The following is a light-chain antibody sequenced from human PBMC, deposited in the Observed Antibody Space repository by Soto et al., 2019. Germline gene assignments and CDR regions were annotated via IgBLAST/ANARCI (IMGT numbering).Light chain of an antibody. CDR2: GAS. CDR1: QSVSSN. Sequence: EIVMTQSPGTLSVSPGERAILSCRASQSVSSNLAWYQQKPGQTPRLLIYGASTRATGIPARFSGSGSGTEFTLTISSLQSEDFAVYYCQQYNNWPPFTCGPGTKVDIK. V-gene: IGKV3-15*01. CDR3: QQYNNWPPFT. J-gene: IGKJ3*01.